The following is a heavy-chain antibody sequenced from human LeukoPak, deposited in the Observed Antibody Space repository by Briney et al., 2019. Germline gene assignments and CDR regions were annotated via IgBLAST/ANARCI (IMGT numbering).Heavy chain of an antibody. CDR1: GGSISSGDYY. CDR2: IYYSGST. J-gene: IGHJ4*02. Sequence: SETLSLTCTVSGGSISSGDYYWSWIRQPPGKGLEWIGYIYYSGSTYYNPSLKSRVTISIDTSKNQFSLKLSSVTAADTAVYYCARGEYRDRFDYWGQGTLVTVSS. D-gene: IGHD2/OR15-2a*01. V-gene: IGHV4-30-4*01. CDR3: ARGEYRDRFDY.